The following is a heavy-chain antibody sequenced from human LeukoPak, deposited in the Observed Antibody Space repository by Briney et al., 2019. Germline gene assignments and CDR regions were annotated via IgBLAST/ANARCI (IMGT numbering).Heavy chain of an antibody. CDR3: ARPFEAGDNY. CDR1: GGSFSGYY. J-gene: IGHJ4*02. CDR2: INHSGST. D-gene: IGHD6-13*01. Sequence: SETLSLTCAVYGGSFSGYYWSWIRQPPGKGLEWIGEINHSGSTNYNPSLKSRVTISVDTPKNQFSLKLSSVTAADTAVYYCARPFEAGDNYWGQGTLVTVSS. V-gene: IGHV4-34*01.